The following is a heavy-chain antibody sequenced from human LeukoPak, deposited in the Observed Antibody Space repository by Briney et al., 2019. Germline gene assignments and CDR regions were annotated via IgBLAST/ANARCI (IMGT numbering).Heavy chain of an antibody. CDR1: GFTFSSYG. CDR3: ARDGYSSSSSLYYFDY. CDR2: IWYDGSNK. Sequence: PGRSLRLSCAASGFTFSSYGKHWVRQAPGKGLEWVAVIWYDGSNKYYADSVKGRFTISRDNSKNTLYLQMNSLRAEDTAVYYCARDGYSSSSSLYYFDYWGQGTLVTVSS. V-gene: IGHV3-33*01. J-gene: IGHJ4*02. D-gene: IGHD6-6*01.